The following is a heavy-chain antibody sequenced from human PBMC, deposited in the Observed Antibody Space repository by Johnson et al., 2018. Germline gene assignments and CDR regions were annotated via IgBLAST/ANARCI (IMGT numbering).Heavy chain of an antibody. CDR2: ISWNSGSI. J-gene: IGHJ1*01. V-gene: IGHV3-9*01. D-gene: IGHD6-19*01. CDR3: ARDFKGDSSDWSLVFQH. CDR1: GFTFSSYA. Sequence: VQLVQSGGGLVQPGGSLRLSCAASGFTFSSYAMHWVRQAPGKGLEWVSGISWNSGSIGYADPGKGRFTISRDKAKNSLSLQMNILGAEDTAVYYSARDFKGDSSDWSLVFQHWGQGTLVTVSS.